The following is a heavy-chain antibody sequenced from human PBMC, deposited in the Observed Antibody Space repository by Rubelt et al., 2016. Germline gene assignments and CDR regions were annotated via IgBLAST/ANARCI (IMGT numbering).Heavy chain of an antibody. J-gene: IGHJ6*02. D-gene: IGHD3-3*01. Sequence: MHWVRQAPGQRLEWMGWINAGNGNTKYSQKFQGRVTITRDTSASTAYMELSSLRSEDTAVYYCARGSIYYQYGMDVWGQGTTVTVSS. CDR2: INAGNGNT. CDR3: ARGSIYYQYGMDV. V-gene: IGHV1-3*01.